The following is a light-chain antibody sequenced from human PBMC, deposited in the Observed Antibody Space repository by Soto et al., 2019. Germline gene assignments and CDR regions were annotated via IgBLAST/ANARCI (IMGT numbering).Light chain of an antibody. J-gene: IGKJ1*01. V-gene: IGKV1-5*01. Sequence: DIQMAQSPSTLSASVGERVTITCRASQSIRSWLAWYQQTPGKAPKILIYAASGLQSGVPSRFSGSCAGTEFTLIISILQSEDFVVYYCQQYNSSPLTFGQGTKVDIK. CDR2: AAS. CDR1: QSIRSW. CDR3: QQYNSSPLT.